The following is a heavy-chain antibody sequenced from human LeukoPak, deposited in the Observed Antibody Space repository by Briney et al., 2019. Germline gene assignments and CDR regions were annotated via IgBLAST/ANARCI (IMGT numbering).Heavy chain of an antibody. D-gene: IGHD7-27*01. V-gene: IGHV3-48*01. CDR1: GFTLKFYS. J-gene: IGHJ3*02. Sequence: GGSLRLSCAASGFTLKFYSMNWVRQAPGKGLEWVSYISTNTTTIYYADSVKGRFTISRDNAKNSLYLQMNSLRVEDTAVYYCVRVGTSFDIWGQGTMVTDSS. CDR3: VRVGTSFDI. CDR2: ISTNTTTI.